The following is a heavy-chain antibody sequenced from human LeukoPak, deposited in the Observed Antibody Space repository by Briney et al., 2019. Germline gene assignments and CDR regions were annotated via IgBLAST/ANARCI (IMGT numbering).Heavy chain of an antibody. D-gene: IGHD3-22*01. CDR2: ISSSSSYI. Sequence: GGSLRLSCAASGFTFSSYSMNWVRQAPGKGLEWVSSISSSSSYIYYADSVEGRFTISRDNAKNSLYLQMNSLRAEDTAVYYCATLRGIYYDSSGYDLDYWGQGTLVTVSS. CDR1: GFTFSSYS. V-gene: IGHV3-21*01. J-gene: IGHJ4*02. CDR3: ATLRGIYYDSSGYDLDY.